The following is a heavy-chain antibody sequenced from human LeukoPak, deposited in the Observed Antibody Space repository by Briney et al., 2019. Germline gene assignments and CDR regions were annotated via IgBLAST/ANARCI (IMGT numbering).Heavy chain of an antibody. CDR1: GGSISSYY. V-gene: IGHV4-59*08. D-gene: IGHD5-24*01. CDR2: ISYSGST. Sequence: PSETLSLTCTVSGGSISSYYWSWIRQPPGKGLEWIGYISYSGSTNLNPSLKSRVTISVDTSRNQFSLKLSSVTAADTAVYYYARLEIDRDGYDHFDYWGQGTLVTVSS. J-gene: IGHJ4*02. CDR3: ARLEIDRDGYDHFDY.